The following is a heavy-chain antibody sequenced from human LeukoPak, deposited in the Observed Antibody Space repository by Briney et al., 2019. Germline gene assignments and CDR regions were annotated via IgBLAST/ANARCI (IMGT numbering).Heavy chain of an antibody. CDR1: GNTFTTCC. D-gene: IGHD2-2*01. J-gene: IGHJ4*02. Sequence: GESLKTSCKDSGNTFTTCCINWVRQMPGEGREWMGRIDKSDSYTNYSPSFQGHVTISVDKSMATAYLEWSSLHASDTGIFYCPAERPFYSPSWYASDSWGQGTLVTVSS. V-gene: IGHV5-10-1*01. CDR3: PAERPFYSPSWYASDS. CDR2: IDKSDSYT.